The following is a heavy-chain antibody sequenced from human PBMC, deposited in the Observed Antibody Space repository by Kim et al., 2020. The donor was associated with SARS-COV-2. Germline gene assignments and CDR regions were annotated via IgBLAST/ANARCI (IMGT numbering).Heavy chain of an antibody. J-gene: IGHJ5*02. Sequence: ASVKVSCKASGYTFTSYAMHWVRQAPGQRLEWMGWINAGNGNTKYSQKFQGRVTITRDTSASTAYMELSSLRSEDTAVYYCARDMSGEILPAAIDRHGGFDPWGQGTLVTVSS. CDR2: INAGNGNT. V-gene: IGHV1-3*01. CDR1: GYTFTSYA. D-gene: IGHD2-2*01. CDR3: ARDMSGEILPAAIDRHGGFDP.